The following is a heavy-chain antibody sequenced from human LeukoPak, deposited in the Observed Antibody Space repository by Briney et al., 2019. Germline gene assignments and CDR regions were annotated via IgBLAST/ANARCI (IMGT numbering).Heavy chain of an antibody. CDR3: AGGGGIDAFDI. Sequence: SETLSLTCTVSGGSISSYYWSWIRQPPGKGLEWIGYIYYSGSTNYNPSLKSRVTISVDTSKNQFSLKLSSVTAADTAVYYCAGGGGIDAFDIWGQGTMVTVSS. CDR1: GGSISSYY. V-gene: IGHV4-59*01. J-gene: IGHJ3*02. CDR2: IYYSGST. D-gene: IGHD3-16*01.